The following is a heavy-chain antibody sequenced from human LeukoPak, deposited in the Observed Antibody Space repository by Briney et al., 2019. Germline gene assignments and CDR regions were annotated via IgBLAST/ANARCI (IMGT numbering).Heavy chain of an antibody. J-gene: IGHJ4*02. D-gene: IGHD2-2*01. Sequence: SETLSLTCSVSGGSISSSAYYWGWIRQPPGKGLEWIGNIYYSGSTYYNPSLKSRVTISLNTSKNQFSLELISVTAADTAVYYCAREPWSIAYCSSITCGLNSWGQGTLVTVSS. CDR2: IYYSGST. CDR3: AREPWSIAYCSSITCGLNS. CDR1: GGSISSSAYY. V-gene: IGHV4-39*02.